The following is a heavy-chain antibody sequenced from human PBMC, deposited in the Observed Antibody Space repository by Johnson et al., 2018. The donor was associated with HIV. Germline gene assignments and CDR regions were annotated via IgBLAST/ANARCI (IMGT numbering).Heavy chain of an antibody. D-gene: IGHD3-3*01. Sequence: QVQLVESGGGLVQPGGSLRLSCAASGFTFNNFAMSWVRQAPGKGLEWVAVISYDGSNKYYADSVKGRFTISRDNSKNTLYLQMNSLRAEDTAVYYCAKVRGDFWSGYYGGLNDAFDIWGQGTMVTVSS. V-gene: IGHV3-30-3*01. J-gene: IGHJ3*02. CDR1: GFTFNNFA. CDR3: AKVRGDFWSGYYGGLNDAFDI. CDR2: ISYDGSNK.